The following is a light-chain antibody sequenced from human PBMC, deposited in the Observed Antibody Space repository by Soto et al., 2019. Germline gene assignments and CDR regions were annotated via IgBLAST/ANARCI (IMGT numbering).Light chain of an antibody. CDR3: QQYGSSPYT. Sequence: EIVLTQSPGTLSLSPGERATLSCRASQSVSSSYLAWYQQKPGQAPRLLIYRASSRATGIPDRFSGSGSGTDFTLTISRLEPEDFAVYSCQQYGSSPYTFGQGTKLEIK. V-gene: IGKV3-20*01. J-gene: IGKJ2*01. CDR1: QSVSSSY. CDR2: RAS.